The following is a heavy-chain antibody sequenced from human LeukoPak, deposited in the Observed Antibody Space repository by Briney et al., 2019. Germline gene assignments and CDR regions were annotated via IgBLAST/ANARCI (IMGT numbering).Heavy chain of an antibody. D-gene: IGHD1-7*01. CDR1: GFTFSSYG. CDR3: AKDSGANGNCDYYYYGMDV. Sequence: GRALRLSCASSGFTFSSYGMHWVRQAPGKGLEWVAVISYDGSNKYYADAVKGRFTISRDNSKNRLYLQMNSLRAEDTSVYYCAKDSGANGNCDYYYYGMDVWGKGTTVTVSS. CDR2: ISYDGSNK. V-gene: IGHV3-30*18. J-gene: IGHJ6*04.